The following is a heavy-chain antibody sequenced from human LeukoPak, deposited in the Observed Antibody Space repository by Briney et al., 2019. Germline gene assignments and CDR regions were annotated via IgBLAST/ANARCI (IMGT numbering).Heavy chain of an antibody. CDR3: ARHFAYSSSSYFDY. J-gene: IGHJ4*02. CDR1: SGSISSTSYY. D-gene: IGHD6-6*01. V-gene: IGHV4-61*05. CDR2: VYYTGST. Sequence: SETLSLTCTASSGSISSTSYYWGWIRQPPGKGLEWIGYVYYTGSTNYNPSLKSRVTMFEDKSKNQFSLRLYSVTVADTAVYYCARHFAYSSSSYFDYWGQGSLVTVSS.